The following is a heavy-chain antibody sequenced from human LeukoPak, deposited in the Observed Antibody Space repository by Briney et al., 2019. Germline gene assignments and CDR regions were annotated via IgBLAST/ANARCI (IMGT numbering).Heavy chain of an antibody. CDR3: VKDVSGYYSLDY. CDR1: GFTFSSYA. D-gene: IGHD3-3*01. Sequence: GGSPRLSCAAPGFTFSSYAMHWVRQAPGEGLEYVSTITSGGGTTYYADSVKGRFTISRDDSKNTVYLQMSSLRPEDTAVYYCVKDVSGYYSLDYWGQGTLVTVSS. V-gene: IGHV3-64D*09. CDR2: ITSGGGTT. J-gene: IGHJ4*02.